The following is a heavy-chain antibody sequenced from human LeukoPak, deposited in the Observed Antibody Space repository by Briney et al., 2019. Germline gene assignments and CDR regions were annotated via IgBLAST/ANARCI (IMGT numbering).Heavy chain of an antibody. V-gene: IGHV1-69*05. Sequence: SVKVSCTASGGTFSSYAISWVRQAPGQGLEWMGGIIPIFGTANYAQKFQGRVTITTDESTSTAYMELSSLRSEDTAVYYCARGFLRGYSYGLRQYNWFDPWGQGTLVTVSS. J-gene: IGHJ5*02. CDR1: GGTFSSYA. CDR3: ARGFLRGYSYGLRQYNWFDP. CDR2: IIPIFGTA. D-gene: IGHD5-18*01.